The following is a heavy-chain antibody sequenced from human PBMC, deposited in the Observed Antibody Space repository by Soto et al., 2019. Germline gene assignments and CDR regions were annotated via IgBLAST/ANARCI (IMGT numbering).Heavy chain of an antibody. CDR2: IYYSGST. CDR1: GGSISSSSYY. J-gene: IGHJ6*02. CDR3: ARLNIVVVTATPSYYGMDV. V-gene: IGHV4-39*01. Sequence: PSETLSLTCTVSGGSISSSSYYWCWIRQPPGKGLEWIGSIYYSGSTYYNPSLKSRVTISVDTSKNQFSLKLSSVTAADTAVYYCARLNIVVVTATPSYYGMDVWGQGTTVTVSS. D-gene: IGHD2-21*02.